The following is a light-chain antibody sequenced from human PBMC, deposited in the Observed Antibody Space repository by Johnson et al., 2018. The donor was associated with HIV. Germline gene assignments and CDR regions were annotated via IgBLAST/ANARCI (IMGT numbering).Light chain of an antibody. CDR1: SSNIGSNY. Sequence: QPVLTQPPSVSAAPGQKVTISCSGSSSNIGSNYVSWYQQVPGTAPKLLIYENNKRPSGIPDRFSGSKSGTSATLGITGLQTGDEADYYCGTWDSSLSSGVFGTGTKVTVL. CDR2: ENN. J-gene: IGLJ1*01. CDR3: GTWDSSLSSGV. V-gene: IGLV1-51*02.